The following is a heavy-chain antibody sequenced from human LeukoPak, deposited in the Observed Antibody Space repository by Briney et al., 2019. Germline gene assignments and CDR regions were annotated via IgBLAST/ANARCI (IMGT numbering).Heavy chain of an antibody. J-gene: IGHJ3*01. V-gene: IGHV4-4*07. CDR2: IYTSGNT. D-gene: IGHD6-19*01. CDR1: GGSTSTYY. CDR3: ARLAGTDAFDV. Sequence: PSETLSLTCTVSGGSTSTYYWSWIRQTAGKGLEWIGRIYTSGNTNYNPSLKSRVTMSVDTSKNQFSLKLSSVTAADTAVYYCARLAGTDAFDVWGQGTMVTVSS.